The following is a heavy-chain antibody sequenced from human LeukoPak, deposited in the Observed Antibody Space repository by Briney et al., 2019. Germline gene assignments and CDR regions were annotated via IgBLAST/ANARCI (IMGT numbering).Heavy chain of an antibody. V-gene: IGHV3-21*01. CDR3: ARDQNWLGAFDY. Sequence: PGGSLRLSCAASGFTFSSYGMHWVRQAPGKGLEWVSSISSSSSYIYYADSVKGRFTISRDNAKNSLYLQMNSLRAEDTAVYYCARDQNWLGAFDYWGQGTLVTVSS. J-gene: IGHJ4*02. CDR2: ISSSSSYI. D-gene: IGHD5-12*01. CDR1: GFTFSSYG.